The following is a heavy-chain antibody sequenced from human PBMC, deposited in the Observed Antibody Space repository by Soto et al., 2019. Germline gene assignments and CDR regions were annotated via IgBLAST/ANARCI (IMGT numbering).Heavy chain of an antibody. D-gene: IGHD6-13*01. CDR1: GFTFSSYS. CDR3: ARHPERIADIGWFDP. Sequence: EVQLVESGGGLVQPGGSLRLSCAASGFTFSSYSMNWVRQAPGKGLEWVSYISSSSSTIYYADSVKGRFTISRDNAKNSRYLQMNSLRAEDTAVYYCARHPERIADIGWFDPWGQGTLVTVSS. J-gene: IGHJ5*02. CDR2: ISSSSSTI. V-gene: IGHV3-48*01.